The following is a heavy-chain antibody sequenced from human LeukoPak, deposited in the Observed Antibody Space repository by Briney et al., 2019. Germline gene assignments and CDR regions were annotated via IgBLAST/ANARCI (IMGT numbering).Heavy chain of an antibody. Sequence: GGSLRLSCVASGFSFSGYVMKWVRQAPGQGLEWVSTISMSSSYMYYADSVRGRFTISRDNAKNSLYLQMTSLRAEDAAVYYCAREDYSSGNPTIDHWGQGTLVTVSS. CDR2: ISMSSSYM. J-gene: IGHJ4*02. CDR1: GFSFSGYV. CDR3: AREDYSSGNPTIDH. D-gene: IGHD3-10*01. V-gene: IGHV3-21*01.